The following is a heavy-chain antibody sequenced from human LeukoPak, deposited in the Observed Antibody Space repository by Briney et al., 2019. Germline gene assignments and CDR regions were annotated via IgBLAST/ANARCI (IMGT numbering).Heavy chain of an antibody. CDR3: AKELKAAGIFDY. CDR1: GFTVSSNY. D-gene: IGHD6-13*01. V-gene: IGHV3-66*01. J-gene: IGHJ4*02. CDR2: IYGGGGT. Sequence: GGSLRLSCAASGFTVSSNYMSWARQAPGKELEWVSVIYGGGGTYYADSVKGRFTISRDNSKSTLYLQMNSLRAEDTAVYYCAKELKAAGIFDYWGQGTLVTVSS.